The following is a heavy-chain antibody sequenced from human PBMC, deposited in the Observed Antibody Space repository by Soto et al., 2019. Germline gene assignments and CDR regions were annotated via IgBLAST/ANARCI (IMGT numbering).Heavy chain of an antibody. J-gene: IGHJ4*02. D-gene: IGHD4-17*01. Sequence: LVQSGAEAKKPGTSVKVSCKASGYTFSTSTISWVRQVPGQGLEWLGWIKAYSGNTNYAPKLQGRVTMTTDTSTSTAYLELRSLTNDDTAMYYCAIANYGDDDYWGQGTLVTVSS. CDR2: IKAYSGNT. CDR3: AIANYGDDDY. CDR1: GYTFSTST. V-gene: IGHV1-18*04.